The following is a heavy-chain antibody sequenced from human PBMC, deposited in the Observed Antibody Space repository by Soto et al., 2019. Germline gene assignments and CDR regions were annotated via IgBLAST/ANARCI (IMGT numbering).Heavy chain of an antibody. Sequence: PSELSLTCIVSGVSVRSYTWSWVRQPANKGLEWIGRVFSSVSATYNPSLKSRVSISMDTPENRISLKLDSVTAADAGVYFCARDGMTTGDTWGPGTLVTVSS. D-gene: IGHD2-21*02. J-gene: IGHJ4*02. CDR3: ARDGMTTGDT. V-gene: IGHV4-4*07. CDR1: GVSVRSYT. CDR2: VFSSVSA.